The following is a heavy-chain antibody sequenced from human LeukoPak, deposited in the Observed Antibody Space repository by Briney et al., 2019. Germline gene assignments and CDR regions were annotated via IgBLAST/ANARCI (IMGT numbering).Heavy chain of an antibody. J-gene: IGHJ4*02. V-gene: IGHV5-51*01. Sequence: GESLKISCKGSGYSFTSYWIGWVRQMPGKGLEWMGIIYPGDSDTRYSPSFQGQVTISADKSISTAYLQWSSLKASDTAMYYCAAGYCSGGSCYHYFDYWGQGTLVTVSS. D-gene: IGHD2-15*01. CDR3: AAGYCSGGSCYHYFDY. CDR1: GYSFTSYW. CDR2: IYPGDSDT.